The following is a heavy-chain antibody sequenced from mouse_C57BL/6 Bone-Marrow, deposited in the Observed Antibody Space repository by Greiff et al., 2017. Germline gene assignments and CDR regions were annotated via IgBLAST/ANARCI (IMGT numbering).Heavy chain of an antibody. CDR2: IVPEDGDT. Sequence: VQLQQSGAELVRPGASVKLSCTASGFNIKDYYMHWVKQRPEQGLEWIGRIVPEDGDTEYAPKFQGKATMTADTSSNTAYLQLSSLSSEDTTVYYWTTATFYGSSASCLDYWGQGTTLSVSA. CDR1: GFNIKDYY. V-gene: IGHV14-1*01. CDR3: TTATFYGSSASCLDY. D-gene: IGHD1-1*01. J-gene: IGHJ2*01.